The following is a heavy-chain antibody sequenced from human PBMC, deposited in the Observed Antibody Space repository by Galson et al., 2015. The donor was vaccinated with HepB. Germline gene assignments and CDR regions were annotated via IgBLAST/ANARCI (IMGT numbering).Heavy chain of an antibody. D-gene: IGHD5-18*01. V-gene: IGHV3-30*04. CDR3: TRGGGPEKGNVDIGMGLDY. Sequence: SLRLSCAASGFSLSIYAMHWVRQAPGKGLEWVASITYDGKNINYGDSLKGRLTVSRDNSKNKVYLQMNSLRSDDTATYFCTRGGGPEKGNVDIGMGLDYWGQGTLVTVSS. CDR2: ITYDGKNI. CDR1: GFSLSIYA. J-gene: IGHJ4*02.